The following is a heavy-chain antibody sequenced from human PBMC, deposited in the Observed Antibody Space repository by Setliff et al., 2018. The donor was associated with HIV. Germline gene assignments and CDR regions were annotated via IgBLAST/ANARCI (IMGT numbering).Heavy chain of an antibody. D-gene: IGHD3-10*02. V-gene: IGHV1-2*06. CDR2: INSKSGFT. Sequence: ASVKVSCKASGYVFSDFYIHWIRQAPGQGLEWVGRINSKSGFTYIAQKIRDRVTMTRDTLKSTVYMEVSSPTPDDTAVYYCTRSNFDVFNRNWFDPWGQGTLVTVSS. CDR1: GYVFSDFY. J-gene: IGHJ5*02. CDR3: TRSNFDVFNRNWFDP.